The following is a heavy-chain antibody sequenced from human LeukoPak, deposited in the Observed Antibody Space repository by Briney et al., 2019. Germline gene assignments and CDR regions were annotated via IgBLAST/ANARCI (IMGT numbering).Heavy chain of an antibody. CDR2: IKQDGSEK. CDR3: ARDIMPAAHRTGNWFDP. V-gene: IGHV3-7*01. J-gene: IGHJ5*02. D-gene: IGHD2-2*01. CDR1: GFTVSSNY. Sequence: PGGSLRLSCAASGFTVSSNYMSWVRQAPGKGLEWVANIKQDGSEKYYVDSVKGRFTISRDNAKNSLYLQMNSLRAEDTAVYYCARDIMPAAHRTGNWFDPWGQGTLVTVSS.